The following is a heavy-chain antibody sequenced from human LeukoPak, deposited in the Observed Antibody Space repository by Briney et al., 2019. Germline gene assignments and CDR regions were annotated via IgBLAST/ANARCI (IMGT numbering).Heavy chain of an antibody. CDR2: IYSGGST. Sequence: PGGSLRLSCAASGFTVSSNYMSWVRQAPGKGLEWVSIIYSGGSTYYADSVKGRFTISRDNSKNTLYLQMNSLRAEDTAVYYCARRRRFLEWSLTYNWFDPWGQGTLVTVSS. D-gene: IGHD3-3*01. V-gene: IGHV3-66*04. CDR3: ARRRRFLEWSLTYNWFDP. CDR1: GFTVSSNY. J-gene: IGHJ5*02.